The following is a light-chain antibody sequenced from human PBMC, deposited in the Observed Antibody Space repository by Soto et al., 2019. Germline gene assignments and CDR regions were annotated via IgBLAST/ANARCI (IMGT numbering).Light chain of an antibody. V-gene: IGKV1-39*01. CDR2: AAS. Sequence: DIQMTQSPSSLSASVGDRDTITCRASESIARHLNWYQQKPGKAPKLLIYAASSLQNGVPSRFRGGGSGTDFTLTISNLQPEDFATYYCQQSDSTLSITFGQGTRLEIK. CDR1: ESIARH. J-gene: IGKJ5*01. CDR3: QQSDSTLSIT.